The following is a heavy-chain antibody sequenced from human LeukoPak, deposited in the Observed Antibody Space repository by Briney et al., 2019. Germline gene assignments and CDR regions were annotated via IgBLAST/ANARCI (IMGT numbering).Heavy chain of an antibody. CDR3: ARLYYYDSSGYLY. D-gene: IGHD3-22*01. Sequence: GGSLRLSCAASGFTFDDHGMSWVRQAPGKGLEWVSGIKWDGGRTGYADSVKGRFTISRDNAKNSLYLQMNSLRAEDTAVYYCARLYYYDSSGYLYWGQGTLVTVSS. J-gene: IGHJ4*02. V-gene: IGHV3-20*04. CDR1: GFTFDDHG. CDR2: IKWDGGRT.